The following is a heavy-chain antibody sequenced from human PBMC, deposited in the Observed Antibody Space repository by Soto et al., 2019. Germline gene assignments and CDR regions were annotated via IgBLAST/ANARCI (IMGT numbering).Heavy chain of an antibody. D-gene: IGHD3-22*01. CDR2: IYHSGST. Sequence: QVELQESGPGLVKPSGTLSLTCVVSGNSISTTNWWSWVRQSPGKGLEWIGEIYHSGSTNYNPSLKSRVTISVDKSKNQFYLKRSSVTAADTAVYYCARDVGYHYDGSPSGQFDLWGQGTLVTVSS. CDR3: ARDVGYHYDGSPSGQFDL. J-gene: IGHJ4*02. V-gene: IGHV4-4*02. CDR1: GNSISTTNW.